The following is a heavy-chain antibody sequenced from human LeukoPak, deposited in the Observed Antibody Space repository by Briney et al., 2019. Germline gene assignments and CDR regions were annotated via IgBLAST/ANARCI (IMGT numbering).Heavy chain of an antibody. CDR1: GFTFSSYA. J-gene: IGHJ6*04. D-gene: IGHD2-21*02. CDR2: ISYDGSNK. V-gene: IGHV3-30*04. CDR3: ARDEALAYCGGDCQTVGYYGVDV. Sequence: GRSLRLSCAASGFTFSSYAMHWVRQAPGKGLEWVAVISYDGSNKYYADSVKGRFTISRGNSKNTLYLQMNSLRAEDTAVYYCARDEALAYCGGDCQTVGYYGVDVWGKGTTVTVSS.